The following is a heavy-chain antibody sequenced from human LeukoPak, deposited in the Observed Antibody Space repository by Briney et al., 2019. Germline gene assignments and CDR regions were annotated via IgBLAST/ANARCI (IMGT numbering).Heavy chain of an antibody. D-gene: IGHD2-15*01. Sequence: KSSETLSLTCTVSGDSISSSSYYWSWIRQPPGKGLEWIGEINHSGSTNYNPSLKSRVTISVDTSKNQFSLKLSSVTAADTAVYYCARVRWADVVVVAATAGWFDPWGQGTLVTVSS. J-gene: IGHJ5*02. V-gene: IGHV4-39*07. CDR1: GDSISSSSYY. CDR2: INHSGST. CDR3: ARVRWADVVVVAATAGWFDP.